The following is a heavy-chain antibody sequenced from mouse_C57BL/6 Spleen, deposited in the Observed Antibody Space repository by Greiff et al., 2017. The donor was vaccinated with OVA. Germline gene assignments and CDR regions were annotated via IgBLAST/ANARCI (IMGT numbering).Heavy chain of an antibody. J-gene: IGHJ4*01. Sequence: QVQLQQPGAELVKPGASVKLSCKASGYTFTSYWMHWVKQRPGQGLEWIGMIHPNSGSTNYNEKFKSKATLTVDKSSSTAYMQRSSLTSENCVVYYGARFHIYYDYDEDYYAMDYWGQGTSVTVSS. D-gene: IGHD2-4*01. CDR3: ARFHIYYDYDEDYYAMDY. CDR2: IHPNSGST. CDR1: GYTFTSYW. V-gene: IGHV1-64*01.